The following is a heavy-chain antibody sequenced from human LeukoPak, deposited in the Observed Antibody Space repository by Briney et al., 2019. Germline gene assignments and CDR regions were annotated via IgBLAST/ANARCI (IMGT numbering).Heavy chain of an antibody. V-gene: IGHV4-39*01. CDR3: ARQPPNYIVGPTGRAGY. D-gene: IGHD1-26*01. CDR1: GGSISSSSYY. J-gene: IGHJ4*02. CDR2: IYYSGST. Sequence: PSETLSLTCTVSGGSISSSSYYWGWIRQPPGKGLEWIGSIYYSGSTYYNPSLKSRVTISVDTSKNQFSLKLSSVTAADTAVYYCARQPPNYIVGPTGRAGYWGQGTLVTVSS.